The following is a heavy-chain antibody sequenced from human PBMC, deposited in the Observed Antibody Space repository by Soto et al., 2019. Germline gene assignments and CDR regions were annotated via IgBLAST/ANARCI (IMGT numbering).Heavy chain of an antibody. J-gene: IGHJ6*02. V-gene: IGHV1-2*02. D-gene: IGHD3-22*01. CDR2: INPNSGGT. Sequence: ASVKVSCKASGYTFSDYYIHWVRQAPGQGLEWMGWINPNSGGTKYAPKFQGGVTMTRDTSITTAYLQWSSLTASDTAMYYCAINYYDSSGFSFYYPMDVWSQGTAVTV. CDR1: GYTFSDYY. CDR3: AINYYDSSGFSFYYPMDV.